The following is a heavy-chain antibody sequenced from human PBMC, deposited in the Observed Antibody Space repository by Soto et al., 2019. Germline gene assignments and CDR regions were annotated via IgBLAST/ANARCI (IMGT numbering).Heavy chain of an antibody. D-gene: IGHD3-10*01. CDR2: IYYSGST. CDR1: GGSISSSSYY. V-gene: IGHV4-39*01. Sequence: QLQLQESGPGLVKPSETLSLTCTVSGGSISSSSYYWGWIRQPPGKGLEWIGSIYYSGSTYYNPSLKSRVTLAVDTSKNQFPLELSSVTAADTAVYYCVRRWNYYYGGGFDPWGQGTLVTVSS. J-gene: IGHJ5*02. CDR3: VRRWNYYYGGGFDP.